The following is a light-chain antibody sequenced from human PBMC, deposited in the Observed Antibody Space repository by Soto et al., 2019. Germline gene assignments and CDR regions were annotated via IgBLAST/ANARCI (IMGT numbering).Light chain of an antibody. CDR3: QQANSFPIT. Sequence: IQMTQSPFTLSASVGEKDTITCRASQSISSWLAWYQQKPGKAPKLLIYAASSLQSGVPPRYSGSGYGTDFTLTISSLQPEDFATYYCQQANSFPITFGQGTRLE. CDR2: AAS. V-gene: IGKV1-12*01. CDR1: QSISSW. J-gene: IGKJ5*01.